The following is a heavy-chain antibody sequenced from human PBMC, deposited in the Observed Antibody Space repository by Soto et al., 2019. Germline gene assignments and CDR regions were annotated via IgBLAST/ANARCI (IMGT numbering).Heavy chain of an antibody. V-gene: IGHV4-34*02. J-gene: IGHJ6*02. Sequence: QVALQQWGAGLLKPSQTLSLTCGVSGGSFDEYFCTWIRLTPGQGLEWIGEVHHSGTSYYNPSLKSRLAVSVDTSKSKVSLTLTSVTAADTGVYYCARRKDSSRYFYGMAVWGHGNTVVVS. CDR1: GGSFDEYF. D-gene: IGHD6-13*01. CDR2: VHHSGTS. CDR3: ARRKDSSRYFYGMAV.